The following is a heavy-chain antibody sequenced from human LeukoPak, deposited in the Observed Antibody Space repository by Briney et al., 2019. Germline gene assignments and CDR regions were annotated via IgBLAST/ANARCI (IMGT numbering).Heavy chain of an antibody. Sequence: KSSQTLSLTCTVSGGSISSYYWSWIRQPPGKGLEWIGYIYYSGSTNYNPSLKSRVTISVDTSKNQFSLKLSSVTAADTAVYYCARYGSGWTAFDYWGQGTLVTVSS. CDR2: IYYSGST. CDR1: GGSISSYY. D-gene: IGHD6-19*01. V-gene: IGHV4-59*01. CDR3: ARYGSGWTAFDY. J-gene: IGHJ4*02.